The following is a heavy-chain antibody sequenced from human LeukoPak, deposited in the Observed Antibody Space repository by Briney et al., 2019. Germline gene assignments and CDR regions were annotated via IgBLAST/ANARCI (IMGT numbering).Heavy chain of an antibody. J-gene: IGHJ4*02. CDR2: INHSGST. Sequence: SETLSLTCAVYGGSFSGYYWSWIRQPPGKGLEWIGEINHSGSTNYNPSLKSRVTISVDTSKNQFSLKLSSVTAADTAVYYCARHSSSWYRGAFDYWGQGTLVTVSS. CDR3: ARHSSSWYRGAFDY. CDR1: GGSFSGYY. V-gene: IGHV4-34*01. D-gene: IGHD6-13*01.